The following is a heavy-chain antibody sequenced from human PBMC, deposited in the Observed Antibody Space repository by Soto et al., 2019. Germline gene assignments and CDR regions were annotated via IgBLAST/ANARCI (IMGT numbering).Heavy chain of an antibody. J-gene: IGHJ5*02. CDR2: IYYSGST. D-gene: IGHD2-2*01. V-gene: IGHV4-59*08. CDR1: GGSISSYY. Sequence: SETLSLTCTVSGGSISSYYWSWIRQPPGKGLEWIGYIYYSGSTNYNPSLKSRVTISVDTSKNQFSLKLSSVTAADTAVYYCARQARGTRYCSSTSCYAEFAKVFDPWGQGTLVTVSS. CDR3: ARQARGTRYCSSTSCYAEFAKVFDP.